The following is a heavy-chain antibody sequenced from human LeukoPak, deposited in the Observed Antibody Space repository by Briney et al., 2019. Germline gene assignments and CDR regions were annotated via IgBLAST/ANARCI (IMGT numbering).Heavy chain of an antibody. CDR2: ISGSGGST. Sequence: GGYLRLSCAASGFTFSSYAMSWVRQAPGQGLEWVSAISGSGGSTYYADSVKGRFTISRDNSKNTLYLQMNSLRAEDTAVYYCAKEQLGYCSGGSCSHVVPNYGMDVGGQGTTVTVSS. V-gene: IGHV3-23*01. CDR1: GFTFSSYA. D-gene: IGHD2-15*01. CDR3: AKEQLGYCSGGSCSHVVPNYGMDV. J-gene: IGHJ6*02.